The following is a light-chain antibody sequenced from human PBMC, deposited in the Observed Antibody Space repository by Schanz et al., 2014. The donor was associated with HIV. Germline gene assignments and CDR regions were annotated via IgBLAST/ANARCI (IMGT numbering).Light chain of an antibody. Sequence: QSALTQPASVSGSPGQSITISCTGTSSDVGGYNYVSWYQQHPGKAPKLIIYDVSNRPSGVSNRFSGSKSGNTASLTISGLQAEDEADYYCCSYTTTSTYVFGAGTKLTV. V-gene: IGLV2-14*03. CDR1: SSDVGGYNY. CDR2: DVS. J-gene: IGLJ1*01. CDR3: CSYTTTSTYV.